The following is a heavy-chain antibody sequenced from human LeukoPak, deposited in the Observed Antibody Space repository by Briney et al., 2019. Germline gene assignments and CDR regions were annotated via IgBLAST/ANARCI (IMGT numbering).Heavy chain of an antibody. J-gene: IGHJ6*02. D-gene: IGHD2-2*01. Sequence: RSLRLSCAASGFTFSSYGMHWVRQAPGKGLEWVALISYDGSNEYYADSVRGRFTISRDNSKFTLYMQMNSLRAEDTAVYYCARVRAGYCTSTSCYTGMDVWGQGTTVTVSS. V-gene: IGHV3-30*03. CDR3: ARVRAGYCTSTSCYTGMDV. CDR2: ISYDGSNE. CDR1: GFTFSSYG.